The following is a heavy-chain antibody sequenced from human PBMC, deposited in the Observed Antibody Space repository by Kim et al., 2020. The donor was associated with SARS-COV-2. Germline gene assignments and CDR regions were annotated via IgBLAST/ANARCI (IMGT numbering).Heavy chain of an antibody. CDR3: ARGDYTYDF. CDR1: GGSVSSATYY. CDR2: INYSGTT. J-gene: IGHJ4*02. V-gene: IGHV4-61*01. Sequence: SETLSLTCTVSGGSVSSATYYWTWIRQPPGKGLEWIGYINYSGTTNYNPSLKSRVTISVDRSKNQFSLKLSSIIAADTAVYYCARGDYTYDFWGQGTLVTVSS. D-gene: IGHD4-4*01.